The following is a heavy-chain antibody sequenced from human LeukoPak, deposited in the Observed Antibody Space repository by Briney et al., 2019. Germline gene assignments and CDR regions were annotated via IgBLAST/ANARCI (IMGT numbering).Heavy chain of an antibody. Sequence: SQTLSLTCTVSGGSISSSSYYWGWIRQPPGKGLEWIGSIYYSGSTYYNPSLKSRVTISVDTSKNQFSLKLSSVTAADTAVYYCARPNGGTSPYGDYVPWYFDLWGRGTLVTVSS. CDR3: ARPNGGTSPYGDYVPWYFDL. V-gene: IGHV4-39*07. D-gene: IGHD4-17*01. CDR1: GGSISSSSYY. J-gene: IGHJ2*01. CDR2: IYYSGST.